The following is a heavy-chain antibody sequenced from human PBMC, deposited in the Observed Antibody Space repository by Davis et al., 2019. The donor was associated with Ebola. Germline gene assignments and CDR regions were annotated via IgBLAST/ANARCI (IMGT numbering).Heavy chain of an antibody. V-gene: IGHV3-48*02. J-gene: IGHJ4*02. CDR3: ARRSFGVVIN. CDR1: GFTFSSYS. Sequence: GESLKISCAASGFTFSSYSMNWVRQAPGKGLEWVSYISSSSSTIYYADSVKGRFTISRDNAKNSLYLQMNSLRDEDTAVYYCARRSFGVVINWGQGTLVTVSS. D-gene: IGHD3-3*01. CDR2: ISSSSSTI.